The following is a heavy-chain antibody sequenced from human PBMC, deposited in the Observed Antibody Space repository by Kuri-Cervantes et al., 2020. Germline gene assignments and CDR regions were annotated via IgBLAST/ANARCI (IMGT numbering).Heavy chain of an antibody. J-gene: IGHJ5*02. Sequence: GESLKISCTTSGFTFSSFAMHWVRQAPGKGLEWLAVISYDGSNKYYADSVKGRFTISRDNSKNTLYLQMDSLRAEDTAVYYCARDPLVEVRGVIRGNWFDPWGQGTLVTVSS. CDR3: ARDPLVEVRGVIRGNWFDP. D-gene: IGHD3-10*01. CDR1: GFTFSSFA. CDR2: ISYDGSNK. V-gene: IGHV3-30-3*01.